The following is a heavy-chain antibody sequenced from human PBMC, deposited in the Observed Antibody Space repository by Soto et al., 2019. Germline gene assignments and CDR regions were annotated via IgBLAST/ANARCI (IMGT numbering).Heavy chain of an antibody. CDR1: VCSISIFGYY. CDR2: IYYSGST. V-gene: IGHV4-31*03. CDR3: AREQSRDTAMAYNWFDP. D-gene: IGHD5-18*01. Sequence: PSETLSLTCTVSVCSISIFGYYWSWIRQHPGKCLECIVYIYYSGSTYYNPSLKSRVTISVDTSKNQFSLKLSSVTAADTAVYYCAREQSRDTAMAYNWFDPWGQGTLVTVSS. J-gene: IGHJ5*02.